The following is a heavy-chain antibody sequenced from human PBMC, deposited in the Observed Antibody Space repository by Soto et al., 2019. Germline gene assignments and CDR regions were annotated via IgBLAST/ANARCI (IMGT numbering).Heavy chain of an antibody. CDR1: GGSISSSSYY. V-gene: IGHV4-39*01. D-gene: IGHD1-26*01. CDR3: ARRWQVAELIDY. CDR2: IYYSGST. Sequence: QLQLQESGPGLVKPSETLSLTCTVSGGSISSSSYYWGWIRQPPGKVLEWIGSIYYSGSTYYNPSLKSRVTISVDTSKNQFSLELSSVTAADTAVYYCARRWQVAELIDYWGQGTLVTVSS. J-gene: IGHJ4*02.